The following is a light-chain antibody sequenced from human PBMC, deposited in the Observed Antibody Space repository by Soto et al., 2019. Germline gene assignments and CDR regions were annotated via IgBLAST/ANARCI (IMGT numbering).Light chain of an antibody. CDR3: QQYGSSPIT. Sequence: EIVLPQSPVLMSPSPGERATLSCRASQGVSSYLAWYQQKPGQAPRLLIYGASSRATGIPDRFSGSGSGTDFTLTISRLEPEDFAVYYCQQYGSSPITFGQGTRLEI. CDR1: QGVSSY. J-gene: IGKJ5*01. V-gene: IGKV3-20*01. CDR2: GAS.